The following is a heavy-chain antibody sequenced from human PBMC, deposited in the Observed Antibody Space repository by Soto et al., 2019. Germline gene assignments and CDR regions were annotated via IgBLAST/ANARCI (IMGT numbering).Heavy chain of an antibody. CDR3: ARGYYDFWSGYYPYWFDP. J-gene: IGHJ5*02. V-gene: IGHV4-39*01. D-gene: IGHD3-3*01. CDR1: GGSISSSSYY. Sequence: ETLSLTCTVSGGSISSSSYYWGWIRQPPGKGLEWIGSIYYSGSTYYNPSLKSRVTISVDTSKNQFSLKLSSVTAADTAVYYCARGYYDFWSGYYPYWFDPWGQGTLVTVSS. CDR2: IYYSGST.